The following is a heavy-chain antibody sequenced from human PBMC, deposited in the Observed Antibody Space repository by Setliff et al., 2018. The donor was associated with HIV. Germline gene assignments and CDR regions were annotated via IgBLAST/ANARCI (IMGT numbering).Heavy chain of an antibody. CDR3: ASMTGPDYYYYMDV. J-gene: IGHJ6*03. Sequence: SETLSLTCTVSGGSISSYFWSWIRQPPGKGLEWIGYIYYSGSTNYNPSLKSRVTISVDTSKNQFSLKLSSVTAADTAVYYCASMTGPDYYYYMDVWGKGTTVTVSS. V-gene: IGHV4-59*01. CDR1: GGSISSYF. CDR2: IYYSGST. D-gene: IGHD3-9*01.